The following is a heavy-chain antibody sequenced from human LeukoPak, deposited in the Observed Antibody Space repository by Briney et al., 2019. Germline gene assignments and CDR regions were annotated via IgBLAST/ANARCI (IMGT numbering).Heavy chain of an antibody. D-gene: IGHD3-10*01. CDR1: GGSISSSSYY. V-gene: IGHV4-39*01. CDR3: ASCPSMVRGVPIDY. CDR2: IYYSGST. Sequence: PSETLSLTCTVSGGSISSSSYYWGWIRQPPGKGLEWIGSIYYSGSTYYNPSLKSRVTISVDTSKNQFSLKLSSVTAADTAVYYCASCPSMVRGVPIDYWGQGTLVTVSS. J-gene: IGHJ4*02.